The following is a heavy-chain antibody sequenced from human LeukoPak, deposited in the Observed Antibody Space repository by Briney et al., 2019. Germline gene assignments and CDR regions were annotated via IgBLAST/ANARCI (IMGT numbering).Heavy chain of an antibody. D-gene: IGHD3-16*01. CDR2: INPNSGGT. CDR3: ARESGGGTAFDP. V-gene: IGHV1-2*02. Sequence: ASVKVSCKASGYTFIAHYLHWVRQAPGQGLEWMGWINPNSGGTNYAQKFQGRVTMTRDTSISTAYMELSRLRSDDTAVYYCARESGGGTAFDPWGQGTLVTVSS. J-gene: IGHJ5*02. CDR1: GYTFIAHY.